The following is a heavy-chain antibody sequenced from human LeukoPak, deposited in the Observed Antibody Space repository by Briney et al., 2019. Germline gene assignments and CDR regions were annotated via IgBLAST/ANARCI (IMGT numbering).Heavy chain of an antibody. J-gene: IGHJ5*02. CDR3: ARSRYSSSWYESPGWFDP. CDR1: GGSISSSSYY. V-gene: IGHV4-39*07. Sequence: SETLSLTCTVSGGSISSSSYYWGWIRQPPGKGLEWIGSIYYSGSTYYNPSLKSRVTISVDTSKNQFSLKLSSVTAADTAVYYCARSRYSSSWYESPGWFDPWGQGTLVTVSS. CDR2: IYYSGST. D-gene: IGHD6-13*01.